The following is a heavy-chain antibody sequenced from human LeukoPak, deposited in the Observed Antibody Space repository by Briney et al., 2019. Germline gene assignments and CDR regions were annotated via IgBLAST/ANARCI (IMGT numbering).Heavy chain of an antibody. CDR3: ARDLSDFWSGYYTDYYYYGMDV. V-gene: IGHV4-59*12. J-gene: IGHJ6*02. D-gene: IGHD3-3*01. CDR2: IYYSGST. CDR1: GGSISSYY. Sequence: SETLSLTCTVSGGSISSYYWSWIRQPPGKGLEWIGYIYYSGSTNYNPSLKSRVTISVDTSKNQFSLKLSSVTAADTAVYYCARDLSDFWSGYYTDYYYYGMDVWGQGTTVTVSS.